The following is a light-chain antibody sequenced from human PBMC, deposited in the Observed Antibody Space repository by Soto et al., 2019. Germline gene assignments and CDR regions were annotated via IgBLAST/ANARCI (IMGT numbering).Light chain of an antibody. V-gene: IGLV2-8*01. Sequence: QSALTQPPSASGSPGQSVTISCTGTTSDIGAYNYVSWYQQRPGKAPKLIIYEVTRRPSGVPDRIFGSKSYTTASLTVSGLQAEDEADHYCRSFAGTNSFVFGTGTKVTVL. J-gene: IGLJ1*01. CDR2: EVT. CDR1: TSDIGAYNY. CDR3: RSFAGTNSFV.